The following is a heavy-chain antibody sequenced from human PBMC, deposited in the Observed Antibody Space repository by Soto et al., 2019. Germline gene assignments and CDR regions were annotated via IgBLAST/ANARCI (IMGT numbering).Heavy chain of an antibody. CDR2: IYYSGSP. D-gene: IGHD2-21*01. V-gene: IGHV4-59*01. J-gene: IGHJ3*02. CDR3: ARDDPRVGIGAFDI. Sequence: SETLSLTCTVSGGSISSYYWSWIRQPPGKGLEWIGYIYYSGSPNYNPSLKSRVTISVDTSKNQFSLKLSSVTAADTAVYYCARDDPRVGIGAFDIWGQGTMVTVSS. CDR1: GGSISSYY.